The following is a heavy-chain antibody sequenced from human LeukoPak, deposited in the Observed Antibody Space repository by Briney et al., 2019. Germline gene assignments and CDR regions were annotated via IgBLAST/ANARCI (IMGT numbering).Heavy chain of an antibody. D-gene: IGHD5-12*01. CDR1: GFSFSSYA. CDR3: AKGAVVASPYYFDY. CDR2: ISGSGSST. V-gene: IGHV3-23*01. J-gene: IGHJ4*02. Sequence: GGSLRPACAASGFSFSSYAIGWVRQPPGKGMEWVSPISGSGSSTYYADSVKGRFTISRDNSKNTLYLQMNSPRAEDTAVYYCAKGAVVASPYYFDYWGQGTLVTVSS.